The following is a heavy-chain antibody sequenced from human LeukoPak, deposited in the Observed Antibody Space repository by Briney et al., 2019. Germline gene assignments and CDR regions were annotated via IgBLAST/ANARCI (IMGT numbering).Heavy chain of an antibody. V-gene: IGHV1-24*01. Sequence: ASVKVSCKVSGYTLTELSMHWVRQAPGEGLEWMGGFDPEDGETIYAQKFQGRVTMTEDTSTDTAYMELSSLRSEDTAVYYCATASPPLRFLEWLSPLHGMDVWGQGTTVTVSS. CDR3: ATASPPLRFLEWLSPLHGMDV. J-gene: IGHJ6*02. D-gene: IGHD3-3*01. CDR1: GYTLTELS. CDR2: FDPEDGET.